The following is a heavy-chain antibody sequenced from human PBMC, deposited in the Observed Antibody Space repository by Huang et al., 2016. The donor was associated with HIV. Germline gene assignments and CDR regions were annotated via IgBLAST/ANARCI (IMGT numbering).Heavy chain of an antibody. CDR3: AKESRWYSDLDN. V-gene: IGHV3-30*18. D-gene: IGHD2-15*01. J-gene: IGHJ4*02. Sequence: QVQLVESGGGVVQPGRSLRLSLLASGCTFTNFGSHWVRQAPGKGLEWVAVISYDGSSGRYSESVKDRFTISRDNSMDTLYLQMNSLRPDDTAVYYRAKESRWYSDLDNWGQGTLVTVSS. CDR2: ISYDGSSG. CDR1: GCTFTNFG.